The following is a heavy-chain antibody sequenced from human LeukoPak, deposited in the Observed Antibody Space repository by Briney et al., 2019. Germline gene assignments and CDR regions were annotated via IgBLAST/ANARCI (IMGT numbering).Heavy chain of an antibody. CDR1: GFTFTSSA. Sequence: SVKVSCKASGFTFTSSAMQWVRQARGQRLEWIGWIVVGSGNTNYAQKFQERVTITRDMSTSTAYMELSSLRSEDTAVYYCAAQYCGGDCYWSQYWFDPWGQGTLVTVSS. CDR2: IVVGSGNT. V-gene: IGHV1-58*02. CDR3: AAQYCGGDCYWSQYWFDP. D-gene: IGHD2-21*02. J-gene: IGHJ5*02.